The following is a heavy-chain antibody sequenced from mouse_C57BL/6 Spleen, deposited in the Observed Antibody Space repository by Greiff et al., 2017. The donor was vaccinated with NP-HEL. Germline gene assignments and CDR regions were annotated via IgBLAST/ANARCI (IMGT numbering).Heavy chain of an antibody. Sequence: QVQLQQPGAELVKPGASVKLSCKASGYTFTSYWMQWVKQRPGQGLEWIGEIDPSDSYTNYNQKFKGKATLTVDTSSSTAYMQLSSLTSEDSAVYYCARDSSGFPAWFAYWGQGTLVTVSA. D-gene: IGHD3-2*02. V-gene: IGHV1-50*01. CDR2: IDPSDSYT. J-gene: IGHJ3*01. CDR1: GYTFTSYW. CDR3: ARDSSGFPAWFAY.